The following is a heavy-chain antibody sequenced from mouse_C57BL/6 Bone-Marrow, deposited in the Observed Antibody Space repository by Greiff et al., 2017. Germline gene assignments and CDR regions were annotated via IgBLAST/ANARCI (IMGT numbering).Heavy chain of an antibody. D-gene: IGHD3-1*01. CDR1: GYTFTNYW. Sequence: VKLMESGAELVRPGTSVKMSCKASGYTFTNYWIGWAKQRPGHGLEWIGDIYPGGGYTNYNEKFKGKATLTADKSSSTTYMQCSSLTSEAYAISYWACARWDAMDYWGQGTSVTVSS. CDR2: IYPGGGYT. V-gene: IGHV1-63*01. CDR3: ACARWDAMDY. J-gene: IGHJ4*01.